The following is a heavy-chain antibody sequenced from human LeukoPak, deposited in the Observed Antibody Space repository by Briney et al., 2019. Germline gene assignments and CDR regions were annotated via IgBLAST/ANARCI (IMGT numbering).Heavy chain of an antibody. CDR2: IYYSGST. CDR3: ARDTHYSQDCSGDSCYYYYYMDV. J-gene: IGHJ6*03. Sequence: SETLSLTCTVSGGSISSYYWSWIRQPPGKGLEWIGYIYYSGSTNYNPSLKSRVTISVDTSKNQFSLNLTSVTAADTAVYYCARDTHYSQDCSGDSCYYYYYMDVWGKGTTVTVSS. V-gene: IGHV4-59*12. D-gene: IGHD2-15*01. CDR1: GGSISSYY.